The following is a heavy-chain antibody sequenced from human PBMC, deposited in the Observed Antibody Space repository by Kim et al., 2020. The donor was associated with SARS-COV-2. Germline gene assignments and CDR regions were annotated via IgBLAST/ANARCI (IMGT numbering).Heavy chain of an antibody. Sequence: ASVKVSCKASGYTFTGYYMHWVRQAPGQGLEWMGWINPNSGGTNYAQKFQGRVTMTRDTSISTAYMELSRLRSDDTAVYYCARVNYDFWSGLGRMDVWGQGTTVTVSS. CDR1: GYTFTGYY. V-gene: IGHV1-2*02. D-gene: IGHD3-3*01. CDR3: ARVNYDFWSGLGRMDV. J-gene: IGHJ6*02. CDR2: INPNSGGT.